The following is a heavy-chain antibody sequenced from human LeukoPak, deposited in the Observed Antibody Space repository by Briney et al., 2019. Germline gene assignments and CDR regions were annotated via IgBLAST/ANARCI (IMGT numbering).Heavy chain of an antibody. CDR2: INPSGGST. V-gene: IGHV1-46*01. CDR1: GYTFTSYY. J-gene: IGHJ4*02. D-gene: IGHD3-22*01. Sequence: ASVKVSCKASGYTFTSYYMHWVRQAPGQGLEWMGIINPSGGSTSYAQKFQGRVTITADESTSTAYMELSSLRSEDTAVYYCARAPSSSGYSRVPEYYFDYWGQGTLVTVSS. CDR3: ARAPSSSGYSRVPEYYFDY.